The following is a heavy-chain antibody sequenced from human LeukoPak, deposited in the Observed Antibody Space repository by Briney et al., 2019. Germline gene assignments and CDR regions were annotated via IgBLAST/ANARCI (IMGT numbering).Heavy chain of an antibody. D-gene: IGHD2-2*02. CDR3: AGVGGGRYCSSTSCYMRGWFDP. Sequence: ASVKVSCKASGYTFTSYGISWVRQAPGQGLEWMGWISAYNGNTNYAQKFQGRVTISADESTSTAFMELSSLRSADTAVYYCAGVGGGRYCSSTSCYMRGWFDPWGQGTLVTVSS. J-gene: IGHJ5*02. CDR2: ISAYNGNT. CDR1: GYTFTSYG. V-gene: IGHV1-18*01.